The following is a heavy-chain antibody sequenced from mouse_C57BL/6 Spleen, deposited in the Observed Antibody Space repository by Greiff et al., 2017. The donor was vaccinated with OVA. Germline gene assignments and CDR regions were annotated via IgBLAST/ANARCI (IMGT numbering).Heavy chain of an antibody. CDR2: INPSSGYT. CDR3: ARLDDGYPWFAY. Sequence: QVQLKESGAELARPGASVKMSCKASGYTFTSYTMHWVKQRPGQGLEWIGYINPSSGYTKYNQKFKDKATLTADKSSSTAYMQLSSLTSEDSAVYYCARLDDGYPWFAYWGQGTLVTVSA. J-gene: IGHJ3*01. D-gene: IGHD2-3*01. CDR1: GYTFTSYT. V-gene: IGHV1-4*01.